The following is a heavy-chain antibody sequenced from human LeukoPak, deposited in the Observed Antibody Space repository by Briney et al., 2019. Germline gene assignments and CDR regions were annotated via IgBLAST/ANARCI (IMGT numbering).Heavy chain of an antibody. V-gene: IGHV3-21*04. J-gene: IGHJ4*02. Sequence: GGSLRLSCAASGFTFSSYSMNWVRQAPGKGLEWVSSISSSSDYIYYADSVKGRFTISRDNAKNSLYLQMNSLRAEDTAVYYCAKDQSYYDSSGYHSGVFDFWGQGTLVTVSS. CDR3: AKDQSYYDSSGYHSGVFDF. CDR1: GFTFSSYS. CDR2: ISSSSDYI. D-gene: IGHD3-22*01.